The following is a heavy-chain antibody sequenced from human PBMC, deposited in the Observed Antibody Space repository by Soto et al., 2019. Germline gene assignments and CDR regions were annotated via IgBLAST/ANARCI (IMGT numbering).Heavy chain of an antibody. Sequence: QVQLQESGPGLVKPSETLSLSCTVSGVSTRSYYWSWIRQPPGKGLEWIGYTSHSGSTKSNASLKSRVTISVDTSKNQVSLRLNSVTAADTAVYYCARDQSGTQYFDLWGRGTLVTVSS. CDR3: ARDQSGTQYFDL. CDR2: TSHSGST. D-gene: IGHD1-7*01. CDR1: GVSTRSYY. J-gene: IGHJ2*01. V-gene: IGHV4-59*01.